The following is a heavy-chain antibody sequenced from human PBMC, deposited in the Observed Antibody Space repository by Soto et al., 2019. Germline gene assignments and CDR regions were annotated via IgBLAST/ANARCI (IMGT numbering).Heavy chain of an antibody. Sequence: GGSLRLSCTASGFTFGDYAMSWVRQAPGKGLAWVGFIRSKAYGGTTEYAASVKGRFTISGDDSKSIAYLQGNSLKTGATAVYCSTLRKKYCSSTSCFDYWGQGTLVTVSS. CDR2: IRSKAYGGTT. D-gene: IGHD2-2*01. J-gene: IGHJ4*02. V-gene: IGHV3-49*04. CDR1: GFTFGDYA. CDR3: TLRKKYCSSTSCFDY.